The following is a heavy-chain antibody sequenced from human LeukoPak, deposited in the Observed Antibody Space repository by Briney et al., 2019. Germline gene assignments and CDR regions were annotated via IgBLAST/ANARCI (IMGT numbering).Heavy chain of an antibody. CDR2: ISWDGGST. V-gene: IGHV3-43*01. Sequence: GGSLRLSCAASGFTFDDYTMHWVRQAPGKGLEWVSLISWDGGSTYYADSVKGRFTISRDNSKNSLYLQMNSLRAEDTAVYYCAKLTVAGKRTDYWGQGTLVTVSS. CDR3: AKLTVAGKRTDY. CDR1: GFTFDDYT. J-gene: IGHJ4*02. D-gene: IGHD6-19*01.